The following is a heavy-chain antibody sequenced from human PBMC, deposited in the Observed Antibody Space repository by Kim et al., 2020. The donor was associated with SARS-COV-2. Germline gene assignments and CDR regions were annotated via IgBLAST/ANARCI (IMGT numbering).Heavy chain of an antibody. Sequence: GGSLRLSCAASGFTFSSYDMHWVRQATGKGLEWVSAIGTAGDTYYPGSVKGRFTISRENAKNSLYLQMNSLRAGDTAVYYCARDGRIAAAGTVGMDVWGQGTTVTVSS. CDR2: IGTAGDT. J-gene: IGHJ6*02. D-gene: IGHD6-13*01. CDR1: GFTFSSYD. CDR3: ARDGRIAAAGTVGMDV. V-gene: IGHV3-13*01.